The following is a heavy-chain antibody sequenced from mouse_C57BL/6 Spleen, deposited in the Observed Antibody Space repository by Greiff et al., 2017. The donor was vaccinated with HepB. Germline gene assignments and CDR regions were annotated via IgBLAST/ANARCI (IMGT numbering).Heavy chain of an antibody. CDR3: ARDRNGYFDV. Sequence: EVMLVESGGGLVQPGGSLSLSCAASGFTFTDYYMSWVRQPPGKALEWLGFIRNKANGYTTEYSASVKGRFTISRDTSQSILYLQMNALRAEDIATYYCARDRNGYFDVWGTGTTVTVSS. J-gene: IGHJ1*03. CDR2: IRNKANGYTT. CDR1: GFTFTDYY. V-gene: IGHV7-3*01.